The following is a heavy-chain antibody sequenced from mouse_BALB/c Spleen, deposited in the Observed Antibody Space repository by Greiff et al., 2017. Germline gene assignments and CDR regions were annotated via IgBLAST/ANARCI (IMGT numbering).Heavy chain of an antibody. J-gene: IGHJ2*01. CDR1: GFSLTSYG. Sequence: VKLMESGPGLVAPSQSLSITCTVSGFSLTSYGVHWVRQPPGKGLEWLGVIWAGGSTNYNSALMSRLSISKDNSKSQVFFKMNSLQANDTAIYYCARSTTVVYFDYWGQGTTLTVSS. CDR2: IWAGGST. D-gene: IGHD1-1*01. CDR3: ARSTTVVYFDY. V-gene: IGHV2-9*02.